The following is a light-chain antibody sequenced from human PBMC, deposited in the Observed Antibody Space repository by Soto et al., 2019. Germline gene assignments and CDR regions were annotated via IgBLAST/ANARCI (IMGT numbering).Light chain of an antibody. CDR1: EAIASW. V-gene: IGKV1-12*01. J-gene: IGKJ3*01. CDR3: QQVNSFPFT. Sequence: DIQMTQSPSSVSASVGDRVTITCRASEAIASWVAWYQQKPGKAPKVLIYKSYILQSVVPSRFSGSGSVTDFTLTISNLEHEDFATYFCQQVNSFPFTFGPGTKVDIK. CDR2: KSY.